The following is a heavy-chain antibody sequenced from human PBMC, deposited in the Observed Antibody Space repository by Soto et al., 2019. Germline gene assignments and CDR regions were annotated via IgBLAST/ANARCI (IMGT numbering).Heavy chain of an antibody. CDR3: VKPREVGSVNDAFEI. J-gene: IGHJ3*02. Sequence: EVQLLESGGGLVQPGGSLRLSCAASGFTFSNYAMNWVRQTPLKGLEWVSGISADGDRTYYADSMKGRFTVSRDNSKNALHLQMNSLRADDTAVYYCVKPREVGSVNDAFEIWGQGTMVTVSS. CDR2: ISADGDRT. D-gene: IGHD1-26*01. CDR1: GFTFSNYA. V-gene: IGHV3-23*01.